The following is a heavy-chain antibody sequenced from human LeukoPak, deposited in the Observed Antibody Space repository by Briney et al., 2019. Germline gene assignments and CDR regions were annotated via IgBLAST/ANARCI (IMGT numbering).Heavy chain of an antibody. V-gene: IGHV1-2*02. Sequence: GASVKVSCKASGYTFTGYYMHWVRQAPGQGLEWMGWINPNSGGTNYAQKFQGRVTMTRDTSISTAYMELSGLRSDDTAVYYCARDSRAYCSGGSCFFIYWGQGTLVTVSS. CDR2: INPNSGGT. CDR1: GYTFTGYY. CDR3: ARDSRAYCSGGSCFFIY. D-gene: IGHD2-15*01. J-gene: IGHJ4*02.